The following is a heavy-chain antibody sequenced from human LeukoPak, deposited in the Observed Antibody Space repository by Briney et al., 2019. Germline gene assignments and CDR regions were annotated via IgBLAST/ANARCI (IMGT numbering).Heavy chain of an antibody. CDR1: GGSISSYY. V-gene: IGHV4-59*01. J-gene: IGHJ4*02. Sequence: SETLSLTCTVSGGSISSYYWSWIRQPPGKGLEWIGYIYYSGSTNYNPSLKSRVTISVYTSKNQFSLKLSSVTAADTAVYYCARIDIVLMVYAISYFDYWGQGTLVTVSS. D-gene: IGHD2-8*01. CDR2: IYYSGST. CDR3: ARIDIVLMVYAISYFDY.